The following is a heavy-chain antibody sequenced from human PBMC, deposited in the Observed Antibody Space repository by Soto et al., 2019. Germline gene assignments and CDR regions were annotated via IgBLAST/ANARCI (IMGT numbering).Heavy chain of an antibody. V-gene: IGHV5-10-1*01. CDR1: GYSFTSYW. CDR2: IDPSDSYT. CDR3: ARPGVDESGYGRIDY. Sequence: GESLKISCKGSGYSFTSYWISWVRQMPGKGLEWMGRIDPSDSYTNYSPSFQGHVTISADKSISTAYLQWSSLKASDTAMYYCARPGVDESGYGRIDYWGQGTLVTVS. D-gene: IGHD5-12*01. J-gene: IGHJ4*02.